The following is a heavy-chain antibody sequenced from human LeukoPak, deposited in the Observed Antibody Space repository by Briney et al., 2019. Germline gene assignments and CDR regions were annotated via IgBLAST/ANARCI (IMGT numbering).Heavy chain of an antibody. CDR1: GFTFSDYS. Sequence: GGSLRLSCAASGFTFSDYSMDWVRQAPGKGLEWVTSISGSSYNIYYADSVKGRFTISRDNAKNSLYLQMNSLRAEDTAVYYCARDLDRDIYAFLDYWGQGTLVTVSS. CDR2: ISGSSYNI. D-gene: IGHD2/OR15-2a*01. J-gene: IGHJ4*02. V-gene: IGHV3-21*01. CDR3: ARDLDRDIYAFLDY.